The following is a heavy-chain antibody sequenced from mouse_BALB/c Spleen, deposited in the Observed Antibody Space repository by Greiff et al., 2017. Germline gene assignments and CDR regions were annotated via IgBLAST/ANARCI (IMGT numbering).Heavy chain of an antibody. D-gene: IGHD1-2*01. CDR3: ANHYYGYDYAMDY. J-gene: IGHJ4*01. Sequence: VMLVESGPGLVAPSQSLSITCTVSGFSLTSYGVHWVRQPPGKGLEWLGVIWAGGSTNYNSALMSRLSISKDNSKSQVFLKMNSLQTDDTAMYYCANHYYGYDYAMDYWGQGTSVTVSS. V-gene: IGHV2-9*02. CDR1: GFSLTSYG. CDR2: IWAGGST.